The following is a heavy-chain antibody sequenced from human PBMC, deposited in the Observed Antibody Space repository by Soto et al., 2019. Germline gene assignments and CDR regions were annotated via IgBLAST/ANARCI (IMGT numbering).Heavy chain of an antibody. V-gene: IGHV4-34*01. D-gene: IGHD3-10*01. CDR1: GGYCSGYY. Sequence: LVIKSHSSTVYGGYCSGYYGSLISQPPGKGLEWIGAINHSGSTNYNPSLKSRVSISVDTSKNQFSLTLTSVTAADTAVYYCATHMRSGSYPDNCGQATLVTGSS. CDR2: INHSGST. J-gene: IGHJ4*02. CDR3: ATHMRSGSYPDN.